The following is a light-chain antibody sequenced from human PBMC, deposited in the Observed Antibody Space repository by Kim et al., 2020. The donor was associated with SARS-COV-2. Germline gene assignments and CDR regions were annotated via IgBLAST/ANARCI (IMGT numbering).Light chain of an antibody. CDR1: SGDVGGYNF. V-gene: IGLV2-8*01. CDR3: SSYAGSNNV. J-gene: IGLJ1*01. Sequence: SVPISCTGTSGDVGGYNFVSWYQQHQGKAPKLMIYEVSKRPSGVPDRFSGSKSGNPASLTVSGLQADDEADYYCSSYAGSNNVFGTGTKVTVL. CDR2: EVS.